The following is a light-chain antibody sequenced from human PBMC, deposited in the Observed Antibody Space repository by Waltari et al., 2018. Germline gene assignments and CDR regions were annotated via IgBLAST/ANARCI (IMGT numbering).Light chain of an antibody. J-gene: IGKJ1*01. Sequence: DVVMTQSPLSLPVTLGQPASISCRSSQSLVRSDGNTYLTWFHQRPGQSPRRLIYKVSNWDSGVPDRFSGSGSGTDFTLTISSLQPEDFATYYCLQDYSYPRTFGQGTKVEIK. CDR1: QSLVRSDGNTY. CDR3: LQDYSYPRT. CDR2: KVS. V-gene: IGKV2-30*02.